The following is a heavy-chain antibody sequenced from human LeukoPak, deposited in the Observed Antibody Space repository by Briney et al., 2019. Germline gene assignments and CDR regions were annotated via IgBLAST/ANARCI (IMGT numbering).Heavy chain of an antibody. D-gene: IGHD3-10*01. Sequence: GGSLRLSCAASGFTFSSYEMNWVRQAPGKGLEWVSYISSSGSTIYYADSVKGRFTTSRDNAKNSLYLQMNSLRAEDTAVYYCARAYYGSGSYYVDYWGQGTLVIVSS. CDR1: GFTFSSYE. CDR3: ARAYYGSGSYYVDY. CDR2: ISSSGSTI. J-gene: IGHJ4*02. V-gene: IGHV3-48*03.